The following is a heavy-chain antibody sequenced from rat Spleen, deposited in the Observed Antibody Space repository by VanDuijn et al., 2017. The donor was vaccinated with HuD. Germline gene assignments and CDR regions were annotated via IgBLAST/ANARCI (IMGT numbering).Heavy chain of an antibody. J-gene: IGHJ3*01. CDR3: IRESLPGYNSHWFVY. D-gene: IGHD1-4*01. CDR2: ISSGGST. CDR1: GFSLTNFH. Sequence: QVQLKESGPGLVQPSQTLSLTCTVSGFSLTNFHVSWVRQTPGKGLEWIAAISSGGSTYYNSALKSRLSISRDTSKSQVFLKMNSLQTEDTAIYFCIRESLPGYNSHWFVYWGQGTLVTVSS. V-gene: IGHV2-6*01.